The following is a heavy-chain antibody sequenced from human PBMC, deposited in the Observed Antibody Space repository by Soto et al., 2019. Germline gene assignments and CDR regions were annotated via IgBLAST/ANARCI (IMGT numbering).Heavy chain of an antibody. J-gene: IGHJ3*02. CDR3: AREAWRGYCSGGGCYSGAFDI. V-gene: IGHV3-30-3*01. Sequence: GSLLLSCAASGFTFSIYAMDWVRQAAGKGLEWVAVISYDGSNKYYADSVKGRFTISRDNSKNTLYLQMNSLRAEDTAVYYCAREAWRGYCSGGGCYSGAFDIWGQGTMVTV. CDR1: GFTFSIYA. CDR2: ISYDGSNK. D-gene: IGHD2-15*01.